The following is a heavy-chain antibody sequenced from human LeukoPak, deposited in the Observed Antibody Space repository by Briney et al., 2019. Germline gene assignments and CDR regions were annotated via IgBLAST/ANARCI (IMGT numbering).Heavy chain of an antibody. Sequence: PGGSLRLSCAASGFTFSNAWMSWVRQAPGKGLEWVGRIKSKTDVGTTDFAAPVKGRFIISRDDSENTLCLQMHSLKTEDTAVYYCTASPPGGDYFDYWGQGTLVTVSS. J-gene: IGHJ4*02. CDR1: GFTFSNAW. D-gene: IGHD1-14*01. CDR3: TASPPGGDYFDY. CDR2: IKSKTDVGTT. V-gene: IGHV3-15*01.